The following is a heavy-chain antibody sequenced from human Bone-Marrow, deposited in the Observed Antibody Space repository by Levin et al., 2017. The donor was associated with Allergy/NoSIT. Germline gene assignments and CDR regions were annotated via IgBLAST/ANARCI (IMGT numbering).Heavy chain of an antibody. J-gene: IGHJ4*02. CDR1: GFTFSNHW. D-gene: IGHD2-15*01. CDR3: ADIGQDY. V-gene: IGHV3-74*01. Sequence: GGSLRLSCAASGFTFSNHWMEWVRQIPGKGLEWVSHINSDGSSTTYADSVKGRFTISRDNSKNTVSLQMNSLRVEDPAVYCCADIGQDYWGQGTLVTVSS. CDR2: INSDGSST.